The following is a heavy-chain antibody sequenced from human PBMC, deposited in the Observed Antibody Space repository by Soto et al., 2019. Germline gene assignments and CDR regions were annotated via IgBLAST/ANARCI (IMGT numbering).Heavy chain of an antibody. D-gene: IGHD3-10*01. CDR1: AFTFGGSA. V-gene: IGHV3-73*01. J-gene: IGHJ5*02. Sequence: RLSCAASAFTFGGSAMHWVRQASGKGLEWVGRIRSKAHSYATAYAASVKGRFTISRDDSKNTAYLQMNSLKTEDTAVYYCTMYYYGSGSHENWFDPWGQGTLVTVAS. CDR3: TMYYYGSGSHENWFDP. CDR2: IRSKAHSYAT.